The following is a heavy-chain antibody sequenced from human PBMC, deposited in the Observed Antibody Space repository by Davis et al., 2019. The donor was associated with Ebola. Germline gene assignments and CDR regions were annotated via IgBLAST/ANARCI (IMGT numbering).Heavy chain of an antibody. V-gene: IGHV1-18*04. CDR1: GYTFTGYY. Sequence: ASVKVSCKASGYTFTGYYMHWVRQAPGQGLEWMGWISAYNGNTNYAQKLQGRVTMTTDTSTSTAYMELRSLRSDDTAVYYCARSDLKGSYYGNYWGQGTLVTVSS. CDR2: ISAYNGNT. J-gene: IGHJ4*02. CDR3: ARSDLKGSYYGNY. D-gene: IGHD1-26*01.